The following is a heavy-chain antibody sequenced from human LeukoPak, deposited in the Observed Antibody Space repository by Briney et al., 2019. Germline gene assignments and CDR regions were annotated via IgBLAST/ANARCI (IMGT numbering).Heavy chain of an antibody. CDR1: GGSFSSGSYY. V-gene: IGHV4-61*02. CDR2: IYTSGST. CDR3: AREYYYGSGMDY. Sequence: SQTLSLTCTVWGGSFSSGSYYWGWGRQPAGRGLGWVGRIYTSGSTNYNPSLKRRVTISVDTSKNQFSLKLSSVTAADTAVYYCAREYYYGSGMDYWGQGTLVTVSS. J-gene: IGHJ4*02. D-gene: IGHD3-10*01.